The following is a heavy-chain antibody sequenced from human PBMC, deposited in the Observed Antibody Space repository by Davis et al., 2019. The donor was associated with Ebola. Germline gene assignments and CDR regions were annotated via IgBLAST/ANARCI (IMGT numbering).Heavy chain of an antibody. J-gene: IGHJ4*02. Sequence: GGSLRLSCAASGFTFSTYTMNWVRQAPGKGLEWVSSISGSTSYVYYADSLKGRFTISRDNAKNSLYLHMNSLRVEDTAVYYCTKTIVATADDFWGQGTLVTVSS. CDR2: ISGSTSYV. D-gene: IGHD6-13*01. CDR1: GFTFSTYT. CDR3: TKTIVATADDF. V-gene: IGHV3-21*01.